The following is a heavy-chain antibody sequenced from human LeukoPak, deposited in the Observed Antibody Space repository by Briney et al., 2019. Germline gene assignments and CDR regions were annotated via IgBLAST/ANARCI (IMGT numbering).Heavy chain of an antibody. D-gene: IGHD3-10*01. CDR1: GYTFTGYY. V-gene: IGHV1-2*02. CDR2: INPNSGGT. J-gene: IGHJ5*02. CDR3: ARVLAITMVRGVYFSWFDP. Sequence: ASVKVSCKASGYTFTGYYMHWVRQAPGQGLEWMGWINPNSGGTNYAQKFQGRVTMTRDTSISTAYMELSRLRSDDTAVYYCARVLAITMVRGVYFSWFDPWGQGTLVTVSS.